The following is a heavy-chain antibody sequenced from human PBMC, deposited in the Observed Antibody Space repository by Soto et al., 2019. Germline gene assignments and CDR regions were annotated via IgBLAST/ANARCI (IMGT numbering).Heavy chain of an antibody. CDR1: GGSISSGGYY. Sequence: SETLSLTCTVSGGSISSGGYYWSWIRQHPGKGLEWIGYIYYSGSTYYNPSLKSRVTISVDTSKNQFSLKLSSVTAADTAVYYCARDGIAAAGSCFYWGQGTLVTVSS. CDR3: ARDGIAAAGSCFY. J-gene: IGHJ4*02. V-gene: IGHV4-31*03. CDR2: IYYSGST. D-gene: IGHD6-13*01.